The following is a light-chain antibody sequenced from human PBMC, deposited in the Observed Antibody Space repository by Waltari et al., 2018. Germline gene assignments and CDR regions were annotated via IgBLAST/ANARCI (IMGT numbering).Light chain of an antibody. CDR2: EGT. Sequence: QSALTQPASVSGSPGQSITISCTGTSSDVGRYNLVPWFQRHPGKAPELLVYEGTKRPSGVSNRFSGSKSGNTASLTISGLQAEDEADYYCCSYVSGSTIIFGGGTKLTVL. J-gene: IGLJ2*01. CDR3: CSYVSGSTII. CDR1: SSDVGRYNL. V-gene: IGLV2-23*01.